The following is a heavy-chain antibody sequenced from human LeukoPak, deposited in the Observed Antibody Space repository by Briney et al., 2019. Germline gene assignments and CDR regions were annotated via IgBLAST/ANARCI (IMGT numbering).Heavy chain of an antibody. V-gene: IGHV3-23*01. D-gene: IGHD1-7*01. Sequence: PGGSLRLSCAASGFTFSTFVMSWVRQAPGKGLEWVSGIIENGYDKYYADSVKGRFTISRDNSKNTLYLQMNSLRADDTAVYYCARDYVTPGITGTTSPLDYWGQGILVSVSS. J-gene: IGHJ4*02. CDR3: ARDYVTPGITGTTSPLDY. CDR1: GFTFSTFV. CDR2: IIENGYDK.